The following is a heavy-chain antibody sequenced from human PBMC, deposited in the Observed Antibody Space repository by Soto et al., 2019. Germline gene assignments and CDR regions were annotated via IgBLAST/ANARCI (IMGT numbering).Heavy chain of an antibody. CDR2: ISSSSSYI. Sequence: EVQLVESGGGLVKPGGSLRLSCAASGFTFSSYSMNWVRQAPGKGLEWVSSISSSSSYIYYADSVKGRFTISRDNAKNSLYLQMNSVGAEDTAVYYCARVSDYGDLDAFDIWGQGTMVTVSS. D-gene: IGHD4-17*01. CDR3: ARVSDYGDLDAFDI. CDR1: GFTFSSYS. V-gene: IGHV3-21*01. J-gene: IGHJ3*02.